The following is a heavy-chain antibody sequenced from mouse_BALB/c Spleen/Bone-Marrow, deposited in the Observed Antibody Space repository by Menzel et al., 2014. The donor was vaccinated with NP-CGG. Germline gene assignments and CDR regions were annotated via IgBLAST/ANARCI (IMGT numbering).Heavy chain of an antibody. Sequence: QVQLQQSGAELVRPGTSVKVSCKASGYAFTNYLIEWVKQRPGQGLEWIGVINPGSGGTNYNEKFKGKATLTADKSSSTAYMQLSSLTSDDSTVNYCARWDYAMDYWGQGTSVTVSS. CDR1: GYAFTNYL. V-gene: IGHV1-54*01. CDR2: INPGSGGT. CDR3: ARWDYAMDY. J-gene: IGHJ4*01.